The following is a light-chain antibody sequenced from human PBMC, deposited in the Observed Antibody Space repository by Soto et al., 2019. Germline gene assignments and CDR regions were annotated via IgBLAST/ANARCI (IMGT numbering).Light chain of an antibody. CDR1: RSNVGSYNL. V-gene: IGLV2-23*01. Sequence: QSALTQPASVSGSPGQSITISCTGTRSNVGSYNLVSWYQQHPGKAPRLMIYEGSKRPSGVSNRFSDSKSGNTASLTISGLQAEDEADYYCCSYAGSSPYVFGTGTKLTVL. J-gene: IGLJ1*01. CDR3: CSYAGSSPYV. CDR2: EGS.